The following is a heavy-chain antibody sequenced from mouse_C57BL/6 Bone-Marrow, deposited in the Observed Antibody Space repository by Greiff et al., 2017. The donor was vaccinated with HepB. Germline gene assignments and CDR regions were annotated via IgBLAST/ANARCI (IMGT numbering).Heavy chain of an antibody. D-gene: IGHD2-2*01. J-gene: IGHJ2*01. CDR2: IDPSDSET. Sequence: VQLQQSGAELVRPGSSVKLSCKASGYTFTSYWMHWVKQRPIQGLEWIGNIDPSDSETHYNQKFKDKATLTVDKSSSTAYMQLSSLTSEDSAVYYCARWGYGYDGRFYFDYWGQGTTLTVSS. CDR3: ARWGYGYDGRFYFDY. V-gene: IGHV1-52*01. CDR1: GYTFTSYW.